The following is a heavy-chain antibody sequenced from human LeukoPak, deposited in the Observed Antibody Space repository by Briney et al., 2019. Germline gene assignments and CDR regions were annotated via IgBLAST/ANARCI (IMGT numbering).Heavy chain of an antibody. J-gene: IGHJ5*02. D-gene: IGHD2-2*01. CDR2: IYYSGST. Sequence: SETLSLTCTVSGYSISSDYYWGWIRQPPGKGLEWIGSIYYSGSTYYNPSLKSRVTISVDTSKNQFSLKLSSVTAADAAVYYCARHGCSSTSCYPRKGQFDPWGQGTLVTVSS. V-gene: IGHV4-38-2*02. CDR1: GYSISSDYY. CDR3: ARHGCSSTSCYPRKGQFDP.